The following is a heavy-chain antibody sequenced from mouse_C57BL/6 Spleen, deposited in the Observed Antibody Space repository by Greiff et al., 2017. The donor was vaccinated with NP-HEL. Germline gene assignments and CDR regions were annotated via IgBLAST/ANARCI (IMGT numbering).Heavy chain of an antibody. Sequence: VQLQQSGAELASPGASVTLSCKASGYTFTDHIMNWVKTRPGQGLEWIGRIYQLSVETNYNQKLMGKATFSVDRSSSTVYMVLTSLTSEDPAVYYCGRSGNYGGAFDYWGQGTTLTVSS. V-gene: IGHV1-11*01. CDR1: GYTFTDHI. D-gene: IGHD2-1*01. CDR3: GRSGNYGGAFDY. J-gene: IGHJ2*01. CDR2: IYQLSVET.